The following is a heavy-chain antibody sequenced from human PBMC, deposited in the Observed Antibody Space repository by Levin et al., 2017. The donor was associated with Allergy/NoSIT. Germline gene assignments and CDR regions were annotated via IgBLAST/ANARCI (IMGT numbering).Heavy chain of an antibody. D-gene: IGHD2-21*01. Sequence: GESLKISCAASRFTFSSYSMHWVRQAPGKGLEWVAGISGSGATTYYADSVKGRFTVSRDNSKNTLYLQMNSLRAGDTAVYYCARGGDVVVLGIDSFDTWGQGTFVTVSS. CDR3: ARGGDVVVLGIDSFDT. V-gene: IGHV3-23*01. J-gene: IGHJ3*02. CDR1: RFTFSSYS. CDR2: ISGSGATT.